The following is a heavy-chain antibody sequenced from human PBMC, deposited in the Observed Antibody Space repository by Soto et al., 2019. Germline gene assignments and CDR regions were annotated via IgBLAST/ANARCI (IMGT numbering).Heavy chain of an antibody. CDR2: IHYSGST. CDR3: XXXXXXXXXXXXDY. V-gene: IGHV4-39*01. CDR1: GGSISSSSYY. Sequence: QLQLQESGPGLVKPSETLSLTCTVSGGSISSSSYYWGWIRQPPGKGLEWIGSIHYSGSTYYNPXXXXXXXXXXXXXXXXXXXXXXXXXXXXXXXXXXXXXXXXXXXXXXDYWGQGTLVTVSS. J-gene: IGHJ4*02.